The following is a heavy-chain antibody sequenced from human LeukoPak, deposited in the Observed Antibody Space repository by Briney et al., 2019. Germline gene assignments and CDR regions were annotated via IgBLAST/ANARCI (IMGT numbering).Heavy chain of an antibody. CDR3: ARAIGLYYYDSSGYFRY. D-gene: IGHD3-22*01. Sequence: SVKVSCKASGGTFSSYAISWVRQAPGQGLEWMGGIIPIFGTANYAQKFQGRVTITADETTSTAYMELSSLRSEDTAVYYCARAIGLYYYDSSGYFRYWGQGTLVTVSS. J-gene: IGHJ4*02. V-gene: IGHV1-69*13. CDR2: IIPIFGTA. CDR1: GGTFSSYA.